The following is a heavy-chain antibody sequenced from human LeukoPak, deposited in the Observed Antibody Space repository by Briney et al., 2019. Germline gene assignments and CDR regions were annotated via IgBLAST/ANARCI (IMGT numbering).Heavy chain of an antibody. CDR3: ARDRERWSTYWFDP. J-gene: IGHJ5*02. Sequence: ASVKVSCKASGYTFTSYGISWVRQAPGQGLEWMGWISAYNGNTNYAQKLQGRVTMTTDTSTSTAYMELSSLRSEDTAVYYCARDRERWSTYWFDPWGQGTLVTVSS. CDR2: ISAYNGNT. CDR1: GYTFTSYG. D-gene: IGHD4-23*01. V-gene: IGHV1-18*01.